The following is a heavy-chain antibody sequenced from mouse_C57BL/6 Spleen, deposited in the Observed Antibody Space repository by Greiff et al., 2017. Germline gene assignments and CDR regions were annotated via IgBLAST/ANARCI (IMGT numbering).Heavy chain of an antibody. CDR3: ARRRTGLDY. CDR2: ISNGGGST. Sequence: EVQLMEPGGGLVQPGASLKLSCAASGFTFSDYYMYWVRQTPGKRLEWVAYISNGGGSTYYPDTVKGRFTITRDNAKNTRYLQMSSLKSEDTAMYYCARRRTGLDYWGQGTTVTASS. CDR1: GFTFSDYY. V-gene: IGHV5-12*01. J-gene: IGHJ2*01. D-gene: IGHD4-1*01.